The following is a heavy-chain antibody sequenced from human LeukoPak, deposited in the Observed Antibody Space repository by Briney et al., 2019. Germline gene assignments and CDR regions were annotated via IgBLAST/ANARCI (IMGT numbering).Heavy chain of an antibody. J-gene: IGHJ4*02. CDR3: ARQRGYNYGYNDY. V-gene: IGHV3-7*03. D-gene: IGHD5-18*01. CDR2: IKKDGSDK. Sequence: GGSLRLSCAASGFSFSNYWMSWVRQAPGKGLEWVANIKKDGSDKYYVDSVKGRFTISKDNAKNSLYLQMNSLRAEDMAVYYCARQRGYNYGYNDYWVQGTLVTVSS. CDR1: GFSFSNYW.